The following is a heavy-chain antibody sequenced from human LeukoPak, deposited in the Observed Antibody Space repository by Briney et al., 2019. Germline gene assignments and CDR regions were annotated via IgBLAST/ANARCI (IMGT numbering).Heavy chain of an antibody. J-gene: IGHJ4*02. V-gene: IGHV1-18*01. Sequence: GASVKVSCKASGYTFTSYGISWVRQAPGQGLEWMGWISAYNGNTNYAQKLQGRVTMTTDTSPSTAYMELRSLRSDDTAVYYCARGLRPYYYDSSGYYPYWGQGTLVTVSS. D-gene: IGHD3-22*01. CDR2: ISAYNGNT. CDR3: ARGLRPYYYDSSGYYPY. CDR1: GYTFTSYG.